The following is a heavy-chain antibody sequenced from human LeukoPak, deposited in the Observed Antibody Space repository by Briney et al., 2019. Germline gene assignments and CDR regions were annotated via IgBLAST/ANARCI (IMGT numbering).Heavy chain of an antibody. Sequence: GASVKVSCKASGYTFTGYYMHWVRQAPGQGLEWMGWINPNSGGTNYAQKFQGRVTMTRDTSISTAYMELSRLRSDDTAVYYCARDLTTHRFPLYYFDYWGQGTLVTVSS. CDR3: ARDLTTHRFPLYYFDY. D-gene: IGHD4-17*01. CDR2: INPNSGGT. V-gene: IGHV1-2*02. J-gene: IGHJ4*02. CDR1: GYTFTGYY.